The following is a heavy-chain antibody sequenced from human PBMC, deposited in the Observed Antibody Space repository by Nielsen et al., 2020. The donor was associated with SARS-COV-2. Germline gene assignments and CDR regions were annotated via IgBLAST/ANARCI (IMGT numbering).Heavy chain of an antibody. V-gene: IGHV4-34*01. CDR2: IEHNGIT. J-gene: IGHJ6*04. CDR3: ARGRWGPSRLLKYYFYAMDV. D-gene: IGHD7-27*01. Sequence: RQAPGKGLEWIGQIEHNGITKYGPSLKSRVTISVDTSKNQFSLKVSSATAADTAVYYCARGRWGPSRLLKYYFYAMDVWGEGTTVTVSS.